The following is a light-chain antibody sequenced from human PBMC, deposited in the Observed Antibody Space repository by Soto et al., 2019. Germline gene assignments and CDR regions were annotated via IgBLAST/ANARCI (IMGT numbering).Light chain of an antibody. CDR3: QSYDSSRSGYVV. Sequence: QSVLTQPPSVSGAPGQRVTISCTGSSSNIGAGYDVHWYQQLPGTAPKLLIYGNSNRPSGVPDRFSGSKSGTSASLAITGLQADDEADYYCQSYDSSRSGYVVFGGGTQLTVL. CDR2: GNS. J-gene: IGLJ2*01. V-gene: IGLV1-40*01. CDR1: SSNIGAGYD.